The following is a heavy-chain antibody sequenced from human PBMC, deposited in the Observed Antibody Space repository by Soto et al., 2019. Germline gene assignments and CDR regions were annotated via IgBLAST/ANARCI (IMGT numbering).Heavy chain of an antibody. CDR3: ARDGYDILTGPTYHYFDY. CDR1: GFTFSDYY. D-gene: IGHD3-9*01. Sequence: GGSLRLSCAASGFTFSDYYMSWIRQAPGKGLEWVSYISSSSSYTNYADSVKGRFTISRDNAKNSLYLQMNSLRAEDTAVYYCARDGYDILTGPTYHYFDYWGQGTLVTVSS. V-gene: IGHV3-11*05. CDR2: ISSSSSYT. J-gene: IGHJ4*02.